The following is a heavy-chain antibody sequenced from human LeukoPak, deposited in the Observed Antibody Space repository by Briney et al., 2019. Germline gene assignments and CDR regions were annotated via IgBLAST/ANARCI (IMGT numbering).Heavy chain of an antibody. V-gene: IGHV3-66*01. D-gene: IGHD1-26*01. J-gene: IGHJ3*02. CDR1: GFSFSPNY. Sequence: GGSLRLSCAASGFSFSPNYMTWVRQAPGKGLEWVSIMYTGGSTYYADSVEGRFTISRYNSKNSLYLQQNSLRPEYTAVDYCERDVSKSSSDALDIWGHETVVTVSS. CDR3: ERDVSKSSSDALDI. CDR2: MYTGGST.